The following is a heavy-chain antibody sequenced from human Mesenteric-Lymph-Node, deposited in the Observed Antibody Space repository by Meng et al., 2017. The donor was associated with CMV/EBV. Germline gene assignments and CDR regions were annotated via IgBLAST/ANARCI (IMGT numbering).Heavy chain of an antibody. CDR1: GYSFTNYW. J-gene: IGHJ4*02. Sequence: GESLKISCKASGYSFTNYWIGWMRQRPGKGLEWMGIIFPGDSDTRYSLSFQGQVTISADKSINTAYLQWSSLKASDTAMYYCGRRLRYSGVGGGYFDYWGQGTMVTVSS. CDR3: GRRLRYSGVGGGYFDY. V-gene: IGHV5-51*01. CDR2: IFPGDSDT. D-gene: IGHD6-19*01.